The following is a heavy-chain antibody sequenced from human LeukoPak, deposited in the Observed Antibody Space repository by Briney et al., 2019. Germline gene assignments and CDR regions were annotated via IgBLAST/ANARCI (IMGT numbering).Heavy chain of an antibody. CDR3: ARADSSGWYRYFDY. V-gene: IGHV4-4*09. CDR1: GGSISSYY. D-gene: IGHD6-19*01. J-gene: IGHJ4*02. CDR2: IYTSGST. Sequence: SDTLSFTCTFSGGSISSYYWSWIRQPPGKGLELIGYIYTSGSTNYNPSLKSRVTISVDTSKNQFSLKLRSVTAAHTAVYYCARADSSGWYRYFDYWGQGTLVTVSS.